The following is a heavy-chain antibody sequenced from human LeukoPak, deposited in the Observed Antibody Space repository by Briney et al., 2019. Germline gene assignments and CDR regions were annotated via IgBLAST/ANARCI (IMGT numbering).Heavy chain of an antibody. CDR2: SGSGAST. D-gene: IGHD3-22*01. Sequence: GGSLRLSCAASGFTFSSYAMNWVRQAPGKGLEWVSCSGSGASTYYADSVKGRFTISRDNSNNTLYLQMNSLRAEDTAVYYCAKIKAYYYDSSDWGAFDIWGQGTMVTVSS. CDR3: AKIKAYYYDSSDWGAFDI. J-gene: IGHJ3*02. CDR1: GFTFSSYA. V-gene: IGHV3-23*01.